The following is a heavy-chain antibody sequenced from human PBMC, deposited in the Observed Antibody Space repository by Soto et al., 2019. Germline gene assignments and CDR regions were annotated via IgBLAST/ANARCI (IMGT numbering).Heavy chain of an antibody. V-gene: IGHV4-59*12. Sequence: SETLSLTCTVSSGSIRSYFWSWMLQPPVKGLEWIGYLNYSGSTNYNPSLKSRVTISVDTSRSQFSLKLSSVTAADTAVYYCARAVPLYCSGRSCYSVRDYWGQGTLVIVS. J-gene: IGHJ4*02. CDR3: ARAVPLYCSGRSCYSVRDY. CDR1: SGSIRSYF. D-gene: IGHD2-15*01. CDR2: LNYSGST.